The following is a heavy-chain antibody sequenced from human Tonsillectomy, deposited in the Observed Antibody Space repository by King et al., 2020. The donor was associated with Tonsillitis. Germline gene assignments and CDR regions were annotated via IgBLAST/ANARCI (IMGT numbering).Heavy chain of an antibody. J-gene: IGHJ4*02. V-gene: IGHV3-66*01. CDR3: ARDIAAAGLFDY. CDR1: GFTVSSNY. CDR2: IYSGGSS. Sequence: GQLVQSGGGLVQPGGSLRLSCAASGFTVSSNYMSWVCQAPGKGLECVSVIYSGGSSYYADSVKGRFTISRDNSKNTLYLQMNSLRAEDTAVYYCARDIAAAGLFDYWGQGTLVTVSS. D-gene: IGHD6-13*01.